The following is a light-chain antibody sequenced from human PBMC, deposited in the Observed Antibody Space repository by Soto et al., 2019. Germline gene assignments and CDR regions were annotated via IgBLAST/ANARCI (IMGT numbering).Light chain of an antibody. V-gene: IGLV2-11*01. J-gene: IGLJ3*02. Sequence: QSALTQPRSVSGSHGQSVTISCTGTSSDVGGYNYVSWYQQYSGKAPKVMIYDVSKRPSGVPNRFSGSKSGNTASLTISGLQAEDEADYYCSSYTSSNTLVFGGGTKVTVL. CDR3: SSYTSSNTLV. CDR2: DVS. CDR1: SSDVGGYNY.